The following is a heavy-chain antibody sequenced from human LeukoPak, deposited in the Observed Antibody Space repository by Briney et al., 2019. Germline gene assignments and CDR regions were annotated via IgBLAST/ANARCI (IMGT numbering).Heavy chain of an antibody. CDR3: ARGYINYVDY. CDR1: GFTFSSYW. CDR2: INFDGSST. D-gene: IGHD5-24*01. V-gene: IGHV3-74*01. Sequence: GGSLRLSCAASGFTFSSYWMHWVRQVPGKGLVWVSRINFDGSSTTYADSVKGRFTISRDNAKNTLYLQVNSLRAEDAAVYFCARGYINYVDYWGQGTLVTVSS. J-gene: IGHJ4*02.